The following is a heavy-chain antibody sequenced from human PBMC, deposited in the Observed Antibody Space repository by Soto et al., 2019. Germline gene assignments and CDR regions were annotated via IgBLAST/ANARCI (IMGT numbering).Heavy chain of an antibody. Sequence: QVQLVESGGGVVQPGRSLRLSCAASGFTFSSYAMHWVRQAPGKGLEWVAVISYDGSNKYYADSVKGRFTISRDNSKNTVYLQMNSLRAEDTAVYYCARVMSGSSWLYTYYYYGMDVWGQGTTVTVSS. CDR2: ISYDGSNK. CDR3: ARVMSGSSWLYTYYYYGMDV. V-gene: IGHV3-30-3*01. J-gene: IGHJ6*02. D-gene: IGHD6-13*01. CDR1: GFTFSSYA.